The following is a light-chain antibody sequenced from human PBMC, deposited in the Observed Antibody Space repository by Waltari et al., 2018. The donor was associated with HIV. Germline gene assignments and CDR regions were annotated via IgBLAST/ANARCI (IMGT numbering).Light chain of an antibody. V-gene: IGLV2-14*01. J-gene: IGLJ3*02. CDR3: SSYTSSSTWV. CDR2: EVS. Sequence: QSALTQPASVSGSPGQSITISCTGTSSDVGGYNYVSWYQQHPGKAPKLMIYEVSNRPAGVSKRFSASKSGNTASLTISGLQAEDEADYYCSSYTSSSTWVFGGGTKLTVL. CDR1: SSDVGGYNY.